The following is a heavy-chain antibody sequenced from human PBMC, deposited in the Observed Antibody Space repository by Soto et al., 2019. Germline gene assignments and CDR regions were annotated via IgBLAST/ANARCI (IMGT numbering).Heavy chain of an antibody. Sequence: QITLKESGPTPVKPTQTLAQTCTLSGFSLSSTRMGVGWIRQPPGKALEWLALIYWDDDKRYSPFLKSRLTITKDTSKNHVVLTMSNMDPVDTARYYCAHIVVAGLGYYFDYWGQGTLVTVSS. CDR1: GFSLSSTRMG. CDR2: IYWDDDK. J-gene: IGHJ4*02. V-gene: IGHV2-5*02. CDR3: AHIVVAGLGYYFDY. D-gene: IGHD6-19*01.